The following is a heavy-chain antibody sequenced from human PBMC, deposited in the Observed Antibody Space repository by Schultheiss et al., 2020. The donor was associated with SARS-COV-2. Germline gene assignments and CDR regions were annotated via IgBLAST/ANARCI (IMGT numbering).Heavy chain of an antibody. CDR3: AREEWELLGYFDY. CDR1: GFTFSSYG. CDR2: ISGSGGST. Sequence: GGSLRLSFAASGFTFSSYGMHWVRQAPGKGLEWVSAISGSGGSTYYADSVKGRFTISRDDSKNSLYLQMNSLRAEDTAVYYCAREEWELLGYFDYWGQGTLVTVSS. D-gene: IGHD1-26*01. V-gene: IGHV3-23*01. J-gene: IGHJ4*02.